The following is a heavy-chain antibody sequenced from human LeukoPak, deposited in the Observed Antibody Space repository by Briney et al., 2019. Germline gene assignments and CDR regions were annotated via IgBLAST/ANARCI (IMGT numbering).Heavy chain of an antibody. D-gene: IGHD2-8*02. CDR1: GFTFSSYG. CDR3: ASHRTGNYPHSNFDY. V-gene: IGHV3-33*01. J-gene: IGHJ4*02. CDR2: IWYDGSNK. Sequence: GRSLRLSCAASGFTFSSYGMHWVRQAPGKGLEWVAVIWYDGSNKYYADSVKGRFTISRDNSKNTLYLHVNSLRADDTAVYYCASHRTGNYPHSNFDYWGQGALVTVSS.